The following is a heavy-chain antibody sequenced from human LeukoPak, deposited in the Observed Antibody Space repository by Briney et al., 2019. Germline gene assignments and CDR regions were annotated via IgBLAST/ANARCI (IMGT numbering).Heavy chain of an antibody. J-gene: IGHJ4*02. CDR1: GFTFSSYA. V-gene: IGHV3-23*01. CDR3: AKGWGGTGRNFFDY. CDR2: ISGSGGST. Sequence: GGSLRLSCAASGFTFSSYAMSWVRQAPGKGLEWVSAISGSGGSTYYADSVKGRFIISRDNSKSTLYLQMNSLRVEDTAVYYCAKGWGGTGRNFFDYWGQGTQVTVSS. D-gene: IGHD1-26*01.